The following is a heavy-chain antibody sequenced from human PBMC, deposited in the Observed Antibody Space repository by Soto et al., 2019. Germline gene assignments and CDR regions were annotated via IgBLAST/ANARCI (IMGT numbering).Heavy chain of an antibody. D-gene: IGHD2-2*01. CDR3: ARNRYYPDPAAYFQNLDL. Sequence: ASVKVSCKASGDTFSTYGITWVRQAPGQGLEWVGGIIPLLNTRNSAQKLQGRVTISVDESANIAYMELISLISDDTAVYFCARNRYYPDPAAYFQNLDLWGQGTLVTVSS. CDR2: IIPLLNTR. V-gene: IGHV1-69*13. J-gene: IGHJ5*02. CDR1: GDTFSTYG.